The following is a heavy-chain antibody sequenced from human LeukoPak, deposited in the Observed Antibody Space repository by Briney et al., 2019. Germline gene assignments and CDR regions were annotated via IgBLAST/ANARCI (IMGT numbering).Heavy chain of an antibody. J-gene: IGHJ4*02. D-gene: IGHD5-12*01. CDR1: AFTFSSYA. Sequence: GGSLRLSCAASAFTFSSYAMSWVRQAPGKGLEWVSVIIASSGSTFYADSVKGRFTISRDNSKNTLYLQMNSLRDEDTAVYYCAKGGYDYVEIGYFDFWGQGTLVTVSS. CDR2: IIASSGST. CDR3: AKGGYDYVEIGYFDF. V-gene: IGHV3-23*01.